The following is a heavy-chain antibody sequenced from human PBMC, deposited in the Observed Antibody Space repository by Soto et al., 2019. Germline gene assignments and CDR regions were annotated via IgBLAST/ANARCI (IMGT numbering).Heavy chain of an antibody. V-gene: IGHV4-59*01. D-gene: IGHD3-10*01. J-gene: IGHJ3*02. Sequence: SETLSLTCTVSGGSISSYYWSWIRQPPGKGLEWIGYIYYSGSTNYNPSLKSRVTISVDTSKNQFSLKLSSVTAADTAVYYCARGGRERGAFDIWGQGTMVTVSS. CDR3: ARGGRERGAFDI. CDR1: GGSISSYY. CDR2: IYYSGST.